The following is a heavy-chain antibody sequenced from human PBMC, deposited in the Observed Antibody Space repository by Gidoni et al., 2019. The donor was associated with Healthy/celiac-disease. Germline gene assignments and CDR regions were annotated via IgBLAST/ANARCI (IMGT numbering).Heavy chain of an antibody. J-gene: IGHJ5*02. Sequence: QVQLVQSGAEVKKPGASVKVSCKASGYTFTGYYMHWVRQAPGQGLAGMGWINPNSGGTNYAKKFQGRVTMTRETSISTAYMELSRLRSDDTAVYYCARDPGQQEGWFDPWGQGTLVTVSS. V-gene: IGHV1-2*02. CDR2: INPNSGGT. CDR3: ARDPGQQEGWFDP. CDR1: GYTFTGYY.